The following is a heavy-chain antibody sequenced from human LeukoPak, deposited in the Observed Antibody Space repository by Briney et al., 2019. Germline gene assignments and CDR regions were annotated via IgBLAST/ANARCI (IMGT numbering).Heavy chain of an antibody. V-gene: IGHV3-23*01. Sequence: PGGSLRLSCAASGSTFSSYAMSWVRQAPGKGLAWVSGISGSGGRTYYADSVKGRFTISRDNSKNTLYLQMSSLRAEDTAVYYCAKHKEDYGDSCLDDSWGQGALVTVSS. D-gene: IGHD4-17*01. J-gene: IGHJ5*01. CDR1: GSTFSSYA. CDR3: AKHKEDYGDSCLDDS. CDR2: ISGSGGRT.